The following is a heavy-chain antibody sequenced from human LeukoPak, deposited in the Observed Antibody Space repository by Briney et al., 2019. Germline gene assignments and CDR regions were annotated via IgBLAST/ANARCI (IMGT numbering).Heavy chain of an antibody. D-gene: IGHD3-16*01. Sequence: GGSLRLSCAASGFTFSDYYMSRIRQAPGTGLEWVSYISSSGSTIYYADSVKGRFTISRDNAKNSLYLQMNSLRAEDTAVYYCARDGRLGEDFDYWGQGTLVTVSS. CDR3: ARDGRLGEDFDY. CDR2: ISSSGSTI. CDR1: GFTFSDYY. V-gene: IGHV3-11*01. J-gene: IGHJ4*02.